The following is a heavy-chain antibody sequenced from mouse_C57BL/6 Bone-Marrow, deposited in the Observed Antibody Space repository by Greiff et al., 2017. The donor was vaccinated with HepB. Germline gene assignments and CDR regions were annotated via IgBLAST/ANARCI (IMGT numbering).Heavy chain of an antibody. CDR1: GYAFSSSW. Sequence: VKLMESGPELVKPGASVKISCKASGYAFSSSWMNWVKQRPGKGLEWIGRIYPGDGDTNYNGKFKGKATLTADKSSSTAYMQLSSLTSADAAVYFCARWGGNYFAYWGQGTLVTVSA. V-gene: IGHV1-82*01. CDR3: ARWGGNYFAY. J-gene: IGHJ3*01. CDR2: IYPGDGDT. D-gene: IGHD2-1*01.